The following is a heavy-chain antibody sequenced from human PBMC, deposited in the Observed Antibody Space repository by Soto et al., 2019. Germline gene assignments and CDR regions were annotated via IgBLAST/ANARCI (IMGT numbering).Heavy chain of an antibody. D-gene: IGHD1-26*01. CDR2: ISAYNGNT. V-gene: IGHV1-18*01. CDR1: GYTFTSYG. J-gene: IGHJ3*01. Sequence: QVQLVQSGAEVKKPGASVKVSCKASGYTFTSYGISWVRQAPGQGLEWMGWISAYNGNTNYAQKLQGRVTMTTDTSRSTAHMQLRSLRTDDTGGYDCAGHGPGGSYTPDVWGQGTMVTVSS. CDR3: AGHGPGGSYTPDV.